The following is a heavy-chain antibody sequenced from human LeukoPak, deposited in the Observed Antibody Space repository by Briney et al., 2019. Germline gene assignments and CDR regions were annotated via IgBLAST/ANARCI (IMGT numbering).Heavy chain of an antibody. CDR1: GGSFSGYY. Sequence: SETLSLTCAVYGGSFSGYYWSWIRQPPGKGLEWIGEINHSGSTNYNPSLKSRVTISVDTSKNQFSLKLSSVTAADTAAYYCARLLTDPHDAFDIWGQGTMVTVSS. CDR2: INHSGST. J-gene: IGHJ3*02. CDR3: ARLLTDPHDAFDI. D-gene: IGHD3-9*01. V-gene: IGHV4-34*01.